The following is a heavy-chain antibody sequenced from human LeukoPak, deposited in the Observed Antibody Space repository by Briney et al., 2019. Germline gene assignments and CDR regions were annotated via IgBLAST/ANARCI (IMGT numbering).Heavy chain of an antibody. CDR3: AAAYGSGEGYFDY. D-gene: IGHD3-10*01. Sequence: GGSLRLSCAASGFTFSSYEMNWVRQAPGKGLEWVSYISSSGSTIYYADSVKGRFTISRDNAKNSLYMQMNSLGAEDTAVYYCAAAYGSGEGYFDYWGQGTRVTVSS. CDR1: GFTFSSYE. CDR2: ISSSGSTI. J-gene: IGHJ4*02. V-gene: IGHV3-48*03.